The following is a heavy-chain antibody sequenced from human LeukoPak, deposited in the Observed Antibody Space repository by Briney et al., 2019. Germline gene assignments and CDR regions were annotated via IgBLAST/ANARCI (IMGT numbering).Heavy chain of an antibody. CDR2: FNPNSSGT. CDR3: ARGQSRYCSSTSCYSGPTNYYMDV. J-gene: IGHJ6*03. CDR1: GYTFTSYY. V-gene: IGHV1-2*02. Sequence: ASVKILCNASGYTFTSYYMNWGRRAPGQGVEWMGWFNPNSSGTIYAQKFQGRVTMTRDTSISTAYMELSRLRSDDTAVYYCARGQSRYCSSTSCYSGPTNYYMDVWGKGTTVTVSS. D-gene: IGHD2-2*01.